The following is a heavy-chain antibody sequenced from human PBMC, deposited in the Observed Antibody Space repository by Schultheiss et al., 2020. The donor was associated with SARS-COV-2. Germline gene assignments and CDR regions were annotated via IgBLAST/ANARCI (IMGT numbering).Heavy chain of an antibody. CDR1: GLTFSGYW. CDR2: MKEDGSEK. J-gene: IGHJ4*02. Sequence: GESLKISCAASGLTFSGYWMSWVRQAPGKGLEWVANMKEDGSEKYYVDSVKGRFTISRDNAKNSLFLQMNSLRAEDTAVYYCARGYCSGGSCQRGYWGQGTLVTVSS. V-gene: IGHV3-7*01. CDR3: ARGYCSGGSCQRGY. D-gene: IGHD2-15*01.